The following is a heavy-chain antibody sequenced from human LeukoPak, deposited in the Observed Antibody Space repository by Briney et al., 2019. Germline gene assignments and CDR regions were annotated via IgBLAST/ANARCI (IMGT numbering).Heavy chain of an antibody. CDR3: AKTGTPWYYFDY. V-gene: IGHV3-23*01. J-gene: IGHJ4*02. D-gene: IGHD6-13*01. CDR1: GFTFSSYA. CDR2: ISGSGGST. Sequence: GGSLRLSCAASGFTFSSYAMSWVRQAPGKGLEWVSAISGSGGSTYYADSVKGRFTVSRDNSKNTLYLQMNSLRAEDTAVYYCAKTGTPWYYFDYWGQGTLVTVSS.